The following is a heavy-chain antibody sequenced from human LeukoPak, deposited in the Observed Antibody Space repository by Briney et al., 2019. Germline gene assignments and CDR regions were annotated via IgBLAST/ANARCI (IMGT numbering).Heavy chain of an antibody. CDR1: GGTFSSYA. V-gene: IGHV1-69*04. Sequence: SVKVSCKASGGTFSSYAISWVRQAPGQGLEWMGRIIPIFGIANYAQKFQGRVTITADKSTSTAYMELSSLRSEDTAVYYCARDRGYDSSGYYCSPLDYWGQGTLVTVSS. J-gene: IGHJ4*02. D-gene: IGHD3-22*01. CDR2: IIPIFGIA. CDR3: ARDRGYDSSGYYCSPLDY.